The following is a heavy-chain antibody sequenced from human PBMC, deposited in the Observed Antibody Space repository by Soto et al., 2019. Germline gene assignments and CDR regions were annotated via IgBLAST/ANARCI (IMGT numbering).Heavy chain of an antibody. J-gene: IGHJ5*02. CDR1: GGSVSSGSYY. V-gene: IGHV4-61*01. Sequence: SETLSLTCTVSGGSVSSGSYYWSWIRQPPGKGLEWIGHIYYSGSTNYNPSLKSRVTISVDTSKNQFSLKLSSVTAADTAVYYCGRVDSSSGGGWFDPWGQGTLVTVSS. CDR2: IYYSGST. CDR3: GRVDSSSGGGWFDP. D-gene: IGHD6-6*01.